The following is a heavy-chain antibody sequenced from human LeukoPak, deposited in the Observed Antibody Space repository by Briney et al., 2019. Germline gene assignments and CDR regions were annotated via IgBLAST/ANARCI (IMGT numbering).Heavy chain of an antibody. D-gene: IGHD4-17*01. CDR2: ISGSGGST. J-gene: IGHJ4*02. CDR1: GFTFSSYA. V-gene: IGHV3-23*01. Sequence: GGSLRLSCAASGFTFSSYAMSWVRQAPGKGLEWVSGISGSGGSTYYADSVKGRFTISRDNSKNTLYLQMNSLRAEDTAVYYCAKVNDYGDYVSFDYWGQGTLVTVSS. CDR3: AKVNDYGDYVSFDY.